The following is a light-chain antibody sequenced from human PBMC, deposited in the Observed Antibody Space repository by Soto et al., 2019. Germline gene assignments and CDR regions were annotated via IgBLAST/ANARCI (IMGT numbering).Light chain of an antibody. Sequence: DIVLTQTPLSSPVTLGQPASISCRSSQSLVYSDGNSYLRWLQQRPGQPLRLLIYQVSERFSGVPDRFSGSGAGTDFTLKISRVEPEDVGVYYCMQATQSRTFGQGTRLEIK. CDR1: QSLVYSDGNSY. CDR3: MQATQSRT. CDR2: QVS. V-gene: IGKV2-24*01. J-gene: IGKJ5*01.